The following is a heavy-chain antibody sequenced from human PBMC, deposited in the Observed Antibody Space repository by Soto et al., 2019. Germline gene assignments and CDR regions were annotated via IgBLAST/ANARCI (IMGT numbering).Heavy chain of an antibody. V-gene: IGHV1-69*12. CDR1: GGTFSSYA. Sequence: QVQLVQSGAEVKKPGSSVKVSCKASGGTFSSYAISWVRQAPGQGLEWMGGISPIFGTANYAQKFQGRVTITADESTSPAYMELSSLRSEDTAVYYCASPIRGYSWQGGDSWGQGTLVTVSS. CDR3: ASPIRGYSWQGGDS. CDR2: ISPIFGTA. J-gene: IGHJ4*02. D-gene: IGHD5-18*01.